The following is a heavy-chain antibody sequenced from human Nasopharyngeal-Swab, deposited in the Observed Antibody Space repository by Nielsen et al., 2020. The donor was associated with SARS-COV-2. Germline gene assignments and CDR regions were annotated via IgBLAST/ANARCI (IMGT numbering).Heavy chain of an antibody. V-gene: IGHV4-38-2*01. CDR1: GFTFSDYY. CDR3: ARVDNYYGSGDY. J-gene: IGHJ4*02. CDR2: IYYSGST. D-gene: IGHD3-10*01. Sequence: SCAASGFTFSDYYWGWIRQPPGKGLEWIGSIYYSGSTYYNPSLKSRVTISVDTSKNQFSLKLSSVTAADTAVYYCARVDNYYGSGDYWGQGTLVTVSS.